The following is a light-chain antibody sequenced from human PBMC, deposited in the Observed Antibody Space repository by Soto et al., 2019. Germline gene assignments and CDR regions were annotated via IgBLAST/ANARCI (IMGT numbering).Light chain of an antibody. J-gene: IGKJ3*01. V-gene: IGKV3-15*01. CDR2: SAS. CDR1: QSVNNN. Sequence: EIVMTQSPVTLSVSPGERATLSCTASQSVNNNVAWYQQKPGHTPRLLIYSASIRATGTPARFSGSGSGSDFTLTISSLQPEDFAVYYCQQYNKWPLTFGPGTKVDIK. CDR3: QQYNKWPLT.